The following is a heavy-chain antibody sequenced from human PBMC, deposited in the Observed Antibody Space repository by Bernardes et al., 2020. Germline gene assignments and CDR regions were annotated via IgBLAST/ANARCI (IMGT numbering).Heavy chain of an antibody. Sequence: ASVKVSCKASGYTLTSYCIIWVRQAPGQGLEWMGWISAYNGNTNYAQKLQGRVTMTTDTSTSTAYMELRSLRSDDTAVYYCARQTTKQKYCSSTSCSQDMDVWGKGTTVTVSS. D-gene: IGHD2-2*01. V-gene: IGHV1-18*01. CDR3: ARQTTKQKYCSSTSCSQDMDV. CDR2: ISAYNGNT. CDR1: GYTLTSYC. J-gene: IGHJ6*03.